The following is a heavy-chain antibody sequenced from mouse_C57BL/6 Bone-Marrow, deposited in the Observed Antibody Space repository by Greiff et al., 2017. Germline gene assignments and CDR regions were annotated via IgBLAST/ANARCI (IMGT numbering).Heavy chain of an antibody. J-gene: IGHJ2*01. Sequence: VQLQQSGPVLVKPGASVKMSCKASGYTFTDDYMNWVKQSHGKSLEWIGVINPYNGGTSYNQKFKGKATLTVDKSSSTAYMELNSLTSEDSAVYYCARRGTGDYWGQGTTLTVSS. D-gene: IGHD4-1*01. CDR3: ARRGTGDY. CDR2: INPYNGGT. CDR1: GYTFTDDY. V-gene: IGHV1-19*01.